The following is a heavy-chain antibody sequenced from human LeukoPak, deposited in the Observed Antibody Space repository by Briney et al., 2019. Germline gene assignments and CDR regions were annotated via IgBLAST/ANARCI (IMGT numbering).Heavy chain of an antibody. CDR2: ISWSSNSL. J-gene: IGHJ4*02. V-gene: IGHV3-9*01. CDR1: GFTFDDYA. D-gene: IGHD3-22*01. CDR3: ARALDTSASY. Sequence: GGSLRLSCAASGFTFDDYAMHWVRQAPGRGLEWVSGISWSSNSLGYADSVEGRFTISRDNAKNSLYLQMNSLTTEDTALYYCARALDTSASYWGQGTLVTVSS.